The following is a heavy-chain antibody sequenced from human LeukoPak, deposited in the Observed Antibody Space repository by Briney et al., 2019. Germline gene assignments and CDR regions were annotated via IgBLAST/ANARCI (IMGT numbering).Heavy chain of an antibody. CDR1: GFTFSSYG. J-gene: IGHJ3*02. Sequence: GGSLRLSCAAFGFTFSSYGMHWVRQAPGKGLEWVAVIWYDGSNKYYADSVKGRFTISRDNSKNTLYLQMNSLRAEDTAVYYCARQSGGDSSGYYSDAFDIWGQGTMVTVSS. V-gene: IGHV3-33*01. CDR2: IWYDGSNK. CDR3: ARQSGGDSSGYYSDAFDI. D-gene: IGHD3-22*01.